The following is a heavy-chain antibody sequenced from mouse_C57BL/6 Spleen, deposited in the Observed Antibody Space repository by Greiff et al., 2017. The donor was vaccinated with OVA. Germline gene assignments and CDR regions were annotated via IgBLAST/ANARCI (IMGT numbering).Heavy chain of an antibody. V-gene: IGHV3-6*01. CDR2: ISYDGSN. D-gene: IGHD2-1*01. CDR3: ARDLLEYFDY. Sequence: ESGPGLVKPSQSLSLTCSVTGYSITSGYYWNWIRQFPGNKLEWMGYISYDGSNNYNPSLKNRISITRDTSKNQFFLKLNSVTTEDTATYYCARDLLEYFDYWGQGTTLTVSS. J-gene: IGHJ2*01. CDR1: GYSITSGYY.